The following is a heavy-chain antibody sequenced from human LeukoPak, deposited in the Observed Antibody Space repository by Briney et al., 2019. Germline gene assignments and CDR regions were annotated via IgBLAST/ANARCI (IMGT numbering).Heavy chain of an antibody. D-gene: IGHD6-13*01. CDR2: IYYSGST. J-gene: IGHJ4*02. V-gene: IGHV4-59*01. CDR3: GGAAGTTTSPPPFDY. Sequence: SETLSLTCTASGGSISSYYWSWIRQPPGKGLEWIGYIYYSGSTNYNPSLKSRVTISVDTSKNQFSLKLSSVTAADTAVYYCGGAAGTTTSPPPFDYWGQGTLVTVSS. CDR1: GGSISSYY.